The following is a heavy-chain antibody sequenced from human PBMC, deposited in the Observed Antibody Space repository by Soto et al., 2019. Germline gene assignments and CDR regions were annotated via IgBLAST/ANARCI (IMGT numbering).Heavy chain of an antibody. J-gene: IGHJ4*02. D-gene: IGHD4-17*01. CDR3: ARSPEATVTAFDY. CDR1: GGSISSGGYY. Sequence: QVQLQESGPGLVKPSQTLSLTCTVSGGSISSGGYYWSWIRQHPGKGLEWIGYIYSWSTYYNPSLHSRXPXSXDXXKNQVPLKLGSVTAADTAVYSWARSPEATVTAFDYWGQGTLVTVSS. CDR2: IYSWST. V-gene: IGHV4-31*03.